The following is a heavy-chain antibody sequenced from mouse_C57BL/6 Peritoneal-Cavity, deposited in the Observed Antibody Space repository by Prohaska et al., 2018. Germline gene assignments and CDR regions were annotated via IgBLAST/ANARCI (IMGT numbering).Heavy chain of an antibody. CDR1: GFTFSGFW. CDR3: MRYGNYWYFDV. J-gene: IGHJ1*03. D-gene: IGHD2-1*01. V-gene: IGHV11-2*01. Sequence: EVQLLETGGGLVQPGGSRGLSCEGSGFTFSGFWMSWVRQTPGQTLEWIGNINSVGSVINYESSIKDRVTIFRDNDKSTLYLQISNLRSEDTATYFCMRYGNYWYFDVWGTGTTVTVSS. CDR2: INSVGSVI.